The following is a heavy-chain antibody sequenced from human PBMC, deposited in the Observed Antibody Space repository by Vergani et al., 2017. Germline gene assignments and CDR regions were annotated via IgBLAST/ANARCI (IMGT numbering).Heavy chain of an antibody. Sequence: QVQLVQSGAEVKKPGASVKVSCKASGYTFTGYYMHWVRQAPGQGLEWMGWINPTSGGTNYAQKFQGRVTMTRDTSISTAYMELSRLRSDDTAVYYCARAAGTQSYYYYYYMDVWGKGTTVTVSS. V-gene: IGHV1-2*02. D-gene: IGHD1-26*01. CDR1: GYTFTGYY. CDR2: INPTSGGT. J-gene: IGHJ6*03. CDR3: ARAAGTQSYYYYYYMDV.